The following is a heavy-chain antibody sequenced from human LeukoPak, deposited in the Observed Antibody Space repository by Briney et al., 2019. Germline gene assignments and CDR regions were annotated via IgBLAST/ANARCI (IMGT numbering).Heavy chain of an antibody. D-gene: IGHD4-23*01. J-gene: IGHJ4*02. CDR1: GGSISSYY. V-gene: IGHV4-59*01. CDR3: ARGYGGNSLFDY. Sequence: SETRSLTCTVSGGSISSYYWSWIRQPPGKGLEWIGYIYYSGSTNYNPSLKSRTTISVDTSKNQFSLKLSSVTAADTAVYYCARGYGGNSLFDYWGQGTLVTVSS. CDR2: IYYSGST.